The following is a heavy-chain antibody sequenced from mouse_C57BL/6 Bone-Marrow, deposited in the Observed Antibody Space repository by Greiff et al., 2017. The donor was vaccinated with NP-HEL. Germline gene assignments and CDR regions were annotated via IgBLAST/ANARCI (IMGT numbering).Heavy chain of an antibody. Sequence: VQLQESGAELARPGASVKMSCKASGYTFTSYTMHWVKQRPGQGLEWIGYINPSSGYTKYNQKFKDKATLTADKSSSTAYMQLSSLTSEDSAVYYCARPLLGPAYWGQGTLVTVSA. CDR3: ARPLLGPAY. CDR1: GYTFTSYT. V-gene: IGHV1-4*01. J-gene: IGHJ3*01. CDR2: INPSSGYT. D-gene: IGHD1-1*01.